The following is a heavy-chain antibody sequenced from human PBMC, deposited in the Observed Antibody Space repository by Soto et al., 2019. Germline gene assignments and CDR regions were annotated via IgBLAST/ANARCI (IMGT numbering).Heavy chain of an antibody. D-gene: IGHD4-17*01. J-gene: IGHJ4*02. CDR2: ISYDGNNK. Sequence: QVQLVESGGGVVQPGRSLRLSCAASGFTFSSYAMHWVRQAPGKGLEWVAVISYDGNNKYYADYVKGRFTISRDNSKNTLYLQMHSLSAEDTAVYYCASAPTTVVTPYYFDYWGQGTLVTVSS. CDR3: ASAPTTVVTPYYFDY. CDR1: GFTFSSYA. V-gene: IGHV3-30-3*01.